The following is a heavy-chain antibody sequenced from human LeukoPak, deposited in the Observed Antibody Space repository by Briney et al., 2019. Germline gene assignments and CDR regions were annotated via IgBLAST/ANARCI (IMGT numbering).Heavy chain of an antibody. V-gene: IGHV1-69*04. J-gene: IGHJ4*02. CDR3: TVDGGYTSPPRRDKRFDY. D-gene: IGHD5-12*01. CDR1: GGTFSSYA. CDR2: IIPILGIA. Sequence: ASVKVSCKASGGTFSSYAISWVRQAPGHGLEWMGRIIPILGIANYAQKFQGRVTITADKSTSTAYMELSSLRSEDTAVYYCTVDGGYTSPPRRDKRFDYWGQGNPVSVSS.